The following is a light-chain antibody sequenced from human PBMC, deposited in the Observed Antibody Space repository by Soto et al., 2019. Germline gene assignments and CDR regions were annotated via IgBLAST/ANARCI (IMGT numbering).Light chain of an antibody. J-gene: IGKJ1*01. CDR1: QSVSSY. V-gene: IGKV3-20*01. CDR3: QQYGSSPLT. CDR2: DAS. Sequence: EIVLTQSPATLSLSPGERATLSCRASQSVSSYLAWYQQKPGQAPRLLIYDASDRATGIPDRFSGSGSGTDFTLTISRLDPEDFAVYYCQQYGSSPLTFGQGTKVDIK.